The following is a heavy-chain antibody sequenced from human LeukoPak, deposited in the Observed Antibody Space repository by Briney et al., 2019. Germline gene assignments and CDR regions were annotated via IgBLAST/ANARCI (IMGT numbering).Heavy chain of an antibody. Sequence: GGSLRLSCTASGFSFSGHWMHWARQLPGKGLVWVSRISPTGSTTSYANSVKGRFTVSRDNAKNSLYLQMNSLRAEDTAVYYCAREVRGRTRGMDVWGQGTTVTVSS. V-gene: IGHV3-74*01. CDR1: GFSFSGHW. CDR2: ISPTGSTT. J-gene: IGHJ6*02. CDR3: AREVRGRTRGMDV. D-gene: IGHD2-21*01.